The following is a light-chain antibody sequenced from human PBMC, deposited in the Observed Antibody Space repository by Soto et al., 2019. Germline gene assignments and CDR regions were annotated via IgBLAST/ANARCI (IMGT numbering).Light chain of an antibody. J-gene: IGKJ1*01. Sequence: EIVLTQSPATLSVSPGERATLSCRASQSFISYLAWYQQKPGQAPRLLIYGASSRATGIPDRFSGSGSGTDFTLTISRLEPEDFAVYYCQQYGSPPKTFGQGTKVDNK. CDR2: GAS. CDR1: QSFISY. CDR3: QQYGSPPKT. V-gene: IGKV3-20*01.